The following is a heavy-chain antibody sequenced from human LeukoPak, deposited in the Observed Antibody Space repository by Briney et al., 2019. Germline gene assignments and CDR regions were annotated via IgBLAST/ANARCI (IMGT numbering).Heavy chain of an antibody. Sequence: GGSLRLSCAASRFTFSSYWMTWVRQATGKGLEWVANKKQDGSEKYYVDSVKGRFTISRDNAKNSVYLQMNSLRAEDTAVYYCARRSPYYDTSGYSGYFDSWGRGTLVTVSS. CDR3: ARRSPYYDTSGYSGYFDS. V-gene: IGHV3-7*01. CDR1: RFTFSSYW. J-gene: IGHJ4*02. D-gene: IGHD3-22*01. CDR2: KKQDGSEK.